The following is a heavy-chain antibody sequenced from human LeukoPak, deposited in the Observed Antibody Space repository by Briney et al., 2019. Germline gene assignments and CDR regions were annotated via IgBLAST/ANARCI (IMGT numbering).Heavy chain of an antibody. V-gene: IGHV1-69*04. CDR2: IIPILGIA. CDR1: GGTFSSYA. CDR3: ARSRLVVVAATDTYFDY. Sequence: SVKVSCKASGGTFSSYAISWVRQAPGQGLEWMGRIIPILGIANYAQKFQGRVTITADKSTSTACMELSSLRSEDTAVYYCARSRLVVVAATDTYFDYWGQGTLVTVSS. J-gene: IGHJ4*02. D-gene: IGHD2-15*01.